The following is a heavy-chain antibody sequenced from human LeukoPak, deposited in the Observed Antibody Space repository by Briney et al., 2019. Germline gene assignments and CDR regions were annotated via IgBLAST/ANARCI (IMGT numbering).Heavy chain of an antibody. CDR2: FSGSGGST. CDR3: ARSGLSRFGF. CDR1: GFIFRNYA. J-gene: IGHJ4*02. D-gene: IGHD2/OR15-2a*01. Sequence: GGPLRLSCAASGFIFRNYAMSWVRQSPGKGLQWFSAFSGSGGSTYYADSVRGRFTISRDNSRNTLYLQMNSLRAEDTAVYYCARSGLSRFGFWGQGTLVTVSS. V-gene: IGHV3-23*01.